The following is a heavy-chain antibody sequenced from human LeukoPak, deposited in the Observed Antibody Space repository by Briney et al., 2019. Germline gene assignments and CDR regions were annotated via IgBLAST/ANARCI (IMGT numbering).Heavy chain of an antibody. CDR3: ARAPISGYDWGWFDP. J-gene: IGHJ5*02. V-gene: IGHV4-61*02. CDR1: GGSISSGSYY. Sequence: SETLSLTCTVSGGSISSGSYYWSWIRQPAGKGLEWIGRIYTSGSTNYNPSLKSRVTISVDTSKNQFSLKLSSVTAADTAVYYCARAPISGYDWGWFDPWGQGTLVTVSS. D-gene: IGHD5-12*01. CDR2: IYTSGST.